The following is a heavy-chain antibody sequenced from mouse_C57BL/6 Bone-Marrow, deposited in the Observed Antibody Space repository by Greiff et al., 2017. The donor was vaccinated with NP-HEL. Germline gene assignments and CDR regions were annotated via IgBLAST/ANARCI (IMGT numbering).Heavy chain of an antibody. CDR3: AREAYYGRSYEVAY. Sequence: QVQLQQPGAELVKPGASVKLSCKASGYTFTTYWMQWVKQRPGQGLEWIGEIDPSDSYTNYNQKFKGKATLTVDTSSSTAYMQLSSLTSEDPPVSYGAREAYYGRSYEVAYWGQGTLVTVSA. V-gene: IGHV1-50*01. J-gene: IGHJ3*01. CDR1: GYTFTTYW. D-gene: IGHD1-1*01. CDR2: IDPSDSYT.